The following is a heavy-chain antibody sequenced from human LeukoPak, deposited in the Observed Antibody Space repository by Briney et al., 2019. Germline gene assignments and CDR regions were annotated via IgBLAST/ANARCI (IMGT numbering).Heavy chain of an antibody. J-gene: IGHJ5*01. CDR2: VSANNGDT. Sequence: ASVKVSCKASGYTFVSFGITWVRQAPGQGLKWMGWVSANNGDTIYTKKFQDRVTMTTDTSTNTAYLEVRSLRSDDTAVYYCARDRRDWFDSWGQGTLVTVSS. CDR3: ARDRRDWFDS. V-gene: IGHV1-18*01. CDR1: GYTFVSFG.